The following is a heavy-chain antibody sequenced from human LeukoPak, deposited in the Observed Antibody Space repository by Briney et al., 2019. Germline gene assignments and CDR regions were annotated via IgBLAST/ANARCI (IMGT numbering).Heavy chain of an antibody. CDR3: ARGSHYYDSSGFDY. D-gene: IGHD3-22*01. Sequence: PGGSLRLSCAASGFTFSSYSMNWVRQAPGKGLEWVSSISSSSSYIYYADSVKGRYTISRDNAKNSLYLQMNSLRAEDTAVYYCARGSHYYDSSGFDYWGQGTLVTVSS. J-gene: IGHJ4*02. V-gene: IGHV3-21*01. CDR1: GFTFSSYS. CDR2: ISSSSSYI.